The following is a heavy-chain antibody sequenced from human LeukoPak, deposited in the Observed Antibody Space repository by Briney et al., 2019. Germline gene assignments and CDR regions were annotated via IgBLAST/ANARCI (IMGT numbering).Heavy chain of an antibody. CDR3: AAGWGGDY. CDR2: ISSNGGST. D-gene: IGHD7-27*01. V-gene: IGHV3-64*01. CDR1: GFTFSSYA. J-gene: IGHJ4*02. Sequence: GGSLRLSCAASGFTFSSYAMHWVRQAPGKGLEYVSAISSNGGSTYYANSMKGRFTISRDNSKNTLYLQMGSLRAEDMAVYYCAAGWGGDYWGQGTLVTVSS.